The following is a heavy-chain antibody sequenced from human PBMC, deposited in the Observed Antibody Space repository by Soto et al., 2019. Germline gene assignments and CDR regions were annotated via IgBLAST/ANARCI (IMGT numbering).Heavy chain of an antibody. Sequence: GASVKVSCKASGYIFTSYYIHWVRQAPGQGLEWMGWINPFDGSRMFAQSFQGRVTITADESTNTAYMELNYLGSDDTAVYFCARVFPGPPFDYWGQGTLVTSPQ. CDR1: GYIFTSYY. D-gene: IGHD2-21*01. V-gene: IGHV1-46*01. J-gene: IGHJ4*02. CDR3: ARVFPGPPFDY. CDR2: INPFDGSR.